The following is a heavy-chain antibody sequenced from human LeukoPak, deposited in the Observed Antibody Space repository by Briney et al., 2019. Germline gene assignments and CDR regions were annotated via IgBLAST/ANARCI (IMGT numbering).Heavy chain of an antibody. CDR3: ARVVGGGYDFWSGLTYYYDSSGYYERGSFDY. J-gene: IGHJ4*02. CDR1: GYTFTSYG. V-gene: IGHV1-18*01. D-gene: IGHD3-22*01. CDR2: ISAYNGNT. Sequence: ASVKVSCKASGYTFTSYGISWVRQAPGQGLEWMGWISAYNGNTNYAQKLQGRVTMTTDTSTSTAYMELGSLRSDDTAVYYCARVVGGGYDFWSGLTYYYDSSGYYERGSFDYWGQGTLVTVSS.